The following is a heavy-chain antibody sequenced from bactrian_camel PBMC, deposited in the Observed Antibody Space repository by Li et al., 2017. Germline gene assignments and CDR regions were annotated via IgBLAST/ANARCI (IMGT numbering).Heavy chain of an antibody. CDR2: INNGGGTT. CDR3: AKDPVLLVQEGWDS. D-gene: IGHD1*01. CDR1: GFTFSRYG. Sequence: VQLVESGGGSVQPGETLRLSCTASGFTFSRYGMDWVRQAPGKGLEWVSSINNGGGTTYYAVSLKGRFTISRDNAKNTLYLQLNSLKTEDTAMYYCAKDPVLLVQEGWDSWGQGTQVTVS. J-gene: IGHJ4*01. V-gene: IGHV3S1*01.